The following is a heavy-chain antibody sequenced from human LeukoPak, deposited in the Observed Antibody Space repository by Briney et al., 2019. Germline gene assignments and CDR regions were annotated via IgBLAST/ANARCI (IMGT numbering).Heavy chain of an antibody. CDR2: IYYSGGT. Sequence: SETLSLTCTVSGGSISSYYWSWIRQPPGKGLEWIGYIYYSGGTDYNPSLKSRVTISVDTSKNQFSLKLSSVTAADTAVYYCAREGNWFDPWGQGTLVTVSS. J-gene: IGHJ5*02. V-gene: IGHV4-59*01. CDR1: GGSISSYY. CDR3: AREGNWFDP.